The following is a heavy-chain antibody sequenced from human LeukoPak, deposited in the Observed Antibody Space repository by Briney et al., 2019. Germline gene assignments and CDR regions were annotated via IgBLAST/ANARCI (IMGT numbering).Heavy chain of an antibody. CDR1: GFTFSSYG. CDR2: IRYDGKNN. CDR3: AKDGRYYDSSAYKYYFDY. D-gene: IGHD3-22*01. V-gene: IGHV3-30*02. Sequence: GGSLRLSCAASGFTFSSYGMHWVRQAPGKGLEWVAFIRYDGKNNFYADSLKGRFTISRDNSKNTLYLHMNSLRAEDTAVYYCAKDGRYYDSSAYKYYFDYWGQGTLVTVSS. J-gene: IGHJ4*02.